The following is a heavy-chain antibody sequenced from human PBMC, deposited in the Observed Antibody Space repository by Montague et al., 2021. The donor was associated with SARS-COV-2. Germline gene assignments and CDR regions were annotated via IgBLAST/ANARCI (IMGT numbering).Heavy chain of an antibody. CDR3: ARGLGANLDY. CDR1: RGFINNYY. CDR2: VFYTGLN. D-gene: IGHD1-26*01. Sequence: SETLSLTCTVSRGFINNYYWNWIRQSPDKGLEWIGFVFYTGLNKYNPSLESRVTISLDTSGNQFSLRLTSVTAADTAVYSCARGLGANLDYWGQGILVTV. J-gene: IGHJ4*02. V-gene: IGHV4-59*01.